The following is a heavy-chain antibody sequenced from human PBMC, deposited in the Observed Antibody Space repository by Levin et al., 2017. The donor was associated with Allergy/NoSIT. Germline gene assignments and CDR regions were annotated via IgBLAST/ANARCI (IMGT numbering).Heavy chain of an antibody. J-gene: IGHJ4*02. Sequence: SGPTLVKPTQTLTLTCTFSGFSLSTSGVGVGWIRQPPGKALEWLALIYLDDDKRYSPSLKSRLTITKDTSKNQVVRTMTNMDPVDTATYYCAHRVRGAGHYYFDYWGQGTLVTVSS. V-gene: IGHV2-5*02. D-gene: IGHD3-10*01. CDR3: AHRVRGAGHYYFDY. CDR1: GFSLSTSGVG. CDR2: IYLDDDK.